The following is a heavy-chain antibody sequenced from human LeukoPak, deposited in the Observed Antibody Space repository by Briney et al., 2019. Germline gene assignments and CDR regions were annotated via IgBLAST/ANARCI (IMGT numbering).Heavy chain of an antibody. CDR2: INPSGGST. Sequence: ASVKVSCKASGYTFTSYYMHWVRQAPGQGLEWMGTINPSGGSTSYAQKFQGRVTMTRDTSTSTVYMELSSLRSEDTAVYYCASDYGDYGGCGPWGQGTLVTVSS. CDR3: ASDYGDYGGCGP. V-gene: IGHV1-46*01. D-gene: IGHD4-17*01. J-gene: IGHJ5*02. CDR1: GYTFTSYY.